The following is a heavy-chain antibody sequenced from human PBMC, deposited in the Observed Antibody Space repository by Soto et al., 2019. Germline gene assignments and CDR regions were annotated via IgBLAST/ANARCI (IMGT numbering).Heavy chain of an antibody. CDR2: INPSGGRT. V-gene: IGHV1-46*01. J-gene: IGHJ4*02. D-gene: IGHD3-22*01. CDR1: GYTFSSYY. Sequence: ASVKVSCKTSGYTFSSYYMHWVRQAPGQGLEWMGIINPSGGRTSYAQKFHGRVTMTSDTSTSTGYMELSSLRSEDTAVYYCARGVDSSGYYLRWGQGTLVTVSS. CDR3: ARGVDSSGYYLR.